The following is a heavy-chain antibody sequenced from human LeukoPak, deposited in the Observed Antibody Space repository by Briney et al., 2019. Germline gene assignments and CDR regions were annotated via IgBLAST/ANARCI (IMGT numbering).Heavy chain of an antibody. D-gene: IGHD3-10*01. V-gene: IGHV4-34*01. CDR1: GGSFSGYY. Sequence: PSETLSLTCAVYGGSFSGYYWSWIRQPPGKGLEWIGEINHSGSTNYNPSLKSRVTISVDTSKNQFSLKLRSVTAADTAVYYCARRLGFGELHWFDPWGQGTLVTVSS. J-gene: IGHJ5*02. CDR3: ARRLGFGELHWFDP. CDR2: INHSGST.